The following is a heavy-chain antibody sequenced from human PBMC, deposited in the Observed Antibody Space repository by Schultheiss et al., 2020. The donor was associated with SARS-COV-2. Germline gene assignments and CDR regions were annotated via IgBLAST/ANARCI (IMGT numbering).Heavy chain of an antibody. J-gene: IGHJ3*02. V-gene: IGHV3-23*01. CDR1: GFTFSSYA. Sequence: GGSLRLSCAASGFTFSSYAMSWVRQAPGKWLEWVSAISGSGGSTYYADSVKGRFTISRDNSKNTLYLQMNSLRAEDTAVYYCAKGTYYYDSSGYYFSHAGAFDIWGQGTMVTVSS. CDR3: AKGTYYYDSSGYYFSHAGAFDI. D-gene: IGHD3-22*01. CDR2: ISGSGGST.